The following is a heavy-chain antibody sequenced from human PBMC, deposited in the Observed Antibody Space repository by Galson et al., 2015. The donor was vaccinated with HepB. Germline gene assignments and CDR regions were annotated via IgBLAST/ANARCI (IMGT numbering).Heavy chain of an antibody. V-gene: IGHV3-30-3*01. Sequence: SLRLSCAASGFTFSSYAMHWVRQAPGKGLEWVAVISYDGSNKYYADSVKGRFTISRDNSKNTLYLQMNSLRAEDTAVYYCARDPGFFPLGELLWFGESSGYGMDVWGQGTTVTVSS. CDR2: ISYDGSNK. J-gene: IGHJ6*02. CDR1: GFTFSSYA. D-gene: IGHD3-10*01. CDR3: ARDPGFFPLGELLWFGESSGYGMDV.